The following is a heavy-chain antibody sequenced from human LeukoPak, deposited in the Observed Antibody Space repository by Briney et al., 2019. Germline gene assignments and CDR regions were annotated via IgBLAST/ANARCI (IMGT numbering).Heavy chain of an antibody. D-gene: IGHD3-16*02. CDR1: GGSISSYY. CDR3: ARQTREYYDYVWGSYRFYYFDY. CDR2: IYYSGST. V-gene: IGHV4-59*08. Sequence: SETLSLTCTVSGGSISSYYWSWIRQPPGKGLEWIGYIYYSGSTNYNPSLKSRVTISVDTSKNQFSLKLSSVTAADTAVYYCARQTREYYDYVWGSYRFYYFDYWGQGTLVTVSS. J-gene: IGHJ4*02.